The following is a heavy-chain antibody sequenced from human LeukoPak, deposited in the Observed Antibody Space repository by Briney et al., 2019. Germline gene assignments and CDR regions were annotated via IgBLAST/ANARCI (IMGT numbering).Heavy chain of an antibody. CDR1: GYTFTGYW. J-gene: IGHJ4*02. V-gene: IGHV1-2*02. CDR2: INPNSGST. CDR3: AREFDY. Sequence: GASVKVSCKASGYTFTGYWMHWVRQGPGQGLEWMGWINPNSGSTNYAHNFQGRVTMTRDTSISTAYMELSSLRSDDTAVYYCAREFDYWGQGTLVTVSS.